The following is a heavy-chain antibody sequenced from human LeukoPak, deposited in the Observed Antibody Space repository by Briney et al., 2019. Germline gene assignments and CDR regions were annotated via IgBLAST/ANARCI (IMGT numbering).Heavy chain of an antibody. CDR2: IWYDGSNK. V-gene: IGHV3-33*01. CDR3: ARAREWVYDAFDI. D-gene: IGHD3-3*01. Sequence: GSLRLSCAASGFTFSSYGMHWVRQAPGKGLEWVAVIWYDGSNKYYADSVKGRFTISRDNSKNTLYLQMNSLRAEDTAVYYCARAREWVYDAFDIWGQGTMVTVSS. CDR1: GFTFSSYG. J-gene: IGHJ3*02.